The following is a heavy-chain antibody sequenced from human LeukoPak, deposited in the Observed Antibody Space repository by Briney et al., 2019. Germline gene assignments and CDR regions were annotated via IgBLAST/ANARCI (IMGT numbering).Heavy chain of an antibody. V-gene: IGHV1-46*01. CDR1: GYTLTELS. CDR2: INPSGGST. J-gene: IGHJ4*02. Sequence: ASVKVSCKVSGYTLTELSMHWVRQAPGQGLEWMGIINPSGGSTSYAQKFQGRVTMTRDTSTSTVYKELSSLRSEDTAVYYCARGRWLQPNEFDYWGQGTLVTVSS. CDR3: ARGRWLQPNEFDY. D-gene: IGHD5-24*01.